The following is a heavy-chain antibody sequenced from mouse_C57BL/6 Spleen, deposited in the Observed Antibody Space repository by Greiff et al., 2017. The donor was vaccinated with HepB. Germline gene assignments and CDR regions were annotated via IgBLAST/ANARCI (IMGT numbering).Heavy chain of an antibody. CDR2: ISDGGSYT. CDR1: GFTFSSYA. Sequence: EVKLMESGGGLVKPGGSLKLSCAASGFTFSSYAMSWVRQTPEKRLEWVATISDGGSYTYYPDNVKGRFTISRDNAKNNLYLQMSHLKSEDTAMYYCAWAYYSNSYYFDYWGQGTTLTVSS. V-gene: IGHV5-4*03. J-gene: IGHJ2*01. CDR3: AWAYYSNSYYFDY. D-gene: IGHD2-5*01.